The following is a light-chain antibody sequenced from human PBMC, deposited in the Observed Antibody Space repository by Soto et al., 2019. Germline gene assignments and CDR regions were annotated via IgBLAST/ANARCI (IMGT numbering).Light chain of an antibody. Sequence: EIVVTQSPATLSVSPGERATLSCSASQSVSDKLAWYQQQPGQAPRLLIHGASTRASGVTASFSRSGSGLDFPLPISRVQSEDFGVYYCQHFELWPFCQGTTVDIK. V-gene: IGKV3-15*01. CDR1: QSVSDK. J-gene: IGKJ1*01. CDR2: GAS. CDR3: QHFELWP.